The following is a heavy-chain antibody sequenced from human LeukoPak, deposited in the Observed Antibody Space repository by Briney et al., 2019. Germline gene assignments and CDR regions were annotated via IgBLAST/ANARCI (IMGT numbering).Heavy chain of an antibody. V-gene: IGHV1-2*02. Sequence: ASAKVSCKASGYTFTGYYMHWVRQAPGQGLEWMGWINPNSGGTNYAQKFQGRVTMTRDTSISTAYMELSRLRSDDTAVYYCARAGHYYDSSGYIFDYWGQGTLVTVSS. CDR2: INPNSGGT. CDR1: GYTFTGYY. CDR3: ARAGHYYDSSGYIFDY. J-gene: IGHJ4*02. D-gene: IGHD3-22*01.